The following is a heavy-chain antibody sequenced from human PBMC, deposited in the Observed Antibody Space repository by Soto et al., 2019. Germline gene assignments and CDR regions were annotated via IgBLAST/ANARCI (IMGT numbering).Heavy chain of an antibody. V-gene: IGHV4-59*01. CDR1: GGSIDSYL. J-gene: IGHJ5*02. D-gene: IGHD4-17*01. Sequence: SETLSLTCTVSGGSIDSYLRSWIRQPPGKGLEWIGYIYYSGSTNYTPSLKSRVTMSVDTSKNQFSLNLSSVTAADTAVYYCTRGPDNYGNYFVPWRQETLVTVSS. CDR2: IYYSGST. CDR3: TRGPDNYGNYFVP.